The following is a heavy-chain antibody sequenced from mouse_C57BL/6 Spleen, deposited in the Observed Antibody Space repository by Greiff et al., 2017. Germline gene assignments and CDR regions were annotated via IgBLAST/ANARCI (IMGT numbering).Heavy chain of an antibody. CDR3: ARLGYGLPV. J-gene: IGHJ1*03. CDR1: GYAFSSSW. Sequence: QVQLQQSGPELVKPGASVKISCKASGYAFSSSWMNWVKQRPGKGLEWIGRIYPGDGDTNYNGKFKGKATLTAAKSSITAYMQLSSLTSEDSAVYFCARLGYGLPVWGTGTTVTVSS. D-gene: IGHD2-10*02. CDR2: IYPGDGDT. V-gene: IGHV1-82*01.